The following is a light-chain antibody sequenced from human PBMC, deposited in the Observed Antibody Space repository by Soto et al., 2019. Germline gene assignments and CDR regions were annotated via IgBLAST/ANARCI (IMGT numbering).Light chain of an antibody. CDR1: QSVSSY. V-gene: IGKV3-11*01. CDR3: QQRNYWQVT. CDR2: DVS. Sequence: ELMLTQPPATLYLSPGERATLSCRASQSVSSYLAWYQQKPGQAPRLLIYDVSNRATGIPARFSGSGSGTDFTLTISSLEPEDFAVYYCQQRNYWQVTFGQGTRLEIK. J-gene: IGKJ5*01.